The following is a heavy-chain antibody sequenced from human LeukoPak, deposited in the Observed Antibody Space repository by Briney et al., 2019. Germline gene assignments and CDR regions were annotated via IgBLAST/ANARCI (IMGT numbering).Heavy chain of an antibody. Sequence: SETLSLTCTVSGVSISSSNSYWGWIRQPPGKGLEWIGYIYYSGSTNYNPSLKSRVTISVDTSKNQFSLKLSSVTAADTAVYYCARALGYCSSTSCYGGFDPWGQGTLVTVSS. V-gene: IGHV4-61*05. CDR3: ARALGYCSSTSCYGGFDP. D-gene: IGHD2-2*01. CDR2: IYYSGST. CDR1: GVSISSSNSY. J-gene: IGHJ5*02.